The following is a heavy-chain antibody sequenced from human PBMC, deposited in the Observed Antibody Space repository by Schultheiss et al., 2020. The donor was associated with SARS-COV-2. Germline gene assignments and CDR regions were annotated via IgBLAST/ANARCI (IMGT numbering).Heavy chain of an antibody. J-gene: IGHJ4*02. D-gene: IGHD6-13*01. V-gene: IGHV4-34*09. CDR3: ARLYSSSWYLDY. CDR1: GGSFSGYY. Sequence: SETLSLTCAVYGGSFSGYYWSWIRQPPGKGLEWIGYIYYSGSTNYNPSLKSLVTISVDTSKNQFSLKLSSVTAADTAVYYCARLYSSSWYLDYWGQGTLVTVSS. CDR2: IYYSGST.